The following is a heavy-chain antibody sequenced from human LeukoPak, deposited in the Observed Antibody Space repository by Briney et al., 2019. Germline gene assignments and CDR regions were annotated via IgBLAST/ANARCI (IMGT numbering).Heavy chain of an antibody. Sequence: PSESLSLTCTVSGYSISSGYYWGWIRQPPGKGLEWIGSIYHSGSTYYNPSLKSRVTISVDTSKNQFSLKLSSVTAADTAVYYCAGVLLWFGELLSTGFDPWGQGTLVTVSS. CDR2: IYHSGST. CDR3: AGVLLWFGELLSTGFDP. D-gene: IGHD3-10*01. CDR1: GYSISSGYY. V-gene: IGHV4-38-2*02. J-gene: IGHJ5*02.